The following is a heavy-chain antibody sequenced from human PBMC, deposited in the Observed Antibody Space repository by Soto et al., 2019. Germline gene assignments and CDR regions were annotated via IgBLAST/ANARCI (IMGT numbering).Heavy chain of an antibody. V-gene: IGHV3-23*01. J-gene: IGHJ4*02. CDR1: GFTFSSYA. D-gene: IGHD2-21*02. CDR2: ISGSGGST. Sequence: GGSLRLSCAASGFTFSSYAVSWVRQAPGKGLEWVSAISGSGGSTYYADSVKGRFTISRDNSKNTLYLQMNSLRAEDTAVYYCAKGRRCGGDCYSITYFDYWGQGTLVTVSS. CDR3: AKGRRCGGDCYSITYFDY.